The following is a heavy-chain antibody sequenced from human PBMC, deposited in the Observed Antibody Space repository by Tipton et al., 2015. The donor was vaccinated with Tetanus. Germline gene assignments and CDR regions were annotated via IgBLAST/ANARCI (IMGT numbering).Heavy chain of an antibody. Sequence: QVQLVQSGAEVKKPGSSMRLSCKASGNTFSSSTLSWVRQAPGHGLEWMGMIVPLFGSAYYAQKFQDRVTITADKSASTAYLDLRSLKSDDTAVYYCARCNDYGSLTPIDLWGPGTRVTVSS. J-gene: IGHJ5*02. CDR2: IVPLFGSA. D-gene: IGHD4-17*01. V-gene: IGHV1-69*06. CDR3: ARCNDYGSLTPIDL. CDR1: GNTFSSST.